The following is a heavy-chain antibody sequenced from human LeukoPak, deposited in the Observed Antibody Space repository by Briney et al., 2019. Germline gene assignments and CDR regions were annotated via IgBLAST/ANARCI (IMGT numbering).Heavy chain of an antibody. CDR1: GLTVSNYW. Sequence: AGGSLRLSCAASGLTVSNYWMSWVRQAPGKGLEWVANIKHDGSQKYYVDSVKGRFTISRDNAKNSLYLQMNSLRAEDTAVYYCAKILGLLNYYYYGMDVWGQGTTVTVSS. D-gene: IGHD3/OR15-3a*01. CDR2: IKHDGSQK. CDR3: AKILGLLNYYYYGMDV. V-gene: IGHV3-7*02. J-gene: IGHJ6*02.